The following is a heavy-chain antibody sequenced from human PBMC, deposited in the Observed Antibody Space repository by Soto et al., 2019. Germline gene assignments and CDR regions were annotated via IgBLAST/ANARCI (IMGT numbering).Heavy chain of an antibody. V-gene: IGHV1-2*02. D-gene: IGHD3-9*01. Sequence: ASVKVSCKASGYTFTGYQVHWVRQAPGQGLVWMGSVKPFNGVTNVAQKFQGRVTLTGDTSNNTAYMELSRLTPDDTAVYFCTRAVSHYYDNPAGNWFDPWGQGSLVTVSS. J-gene: IGHJ5*02. CDR2: VKPFNGVT. CDR3: TRAVSHYYDNPAGNWFDP. CDR1: GYTFTGYQ.